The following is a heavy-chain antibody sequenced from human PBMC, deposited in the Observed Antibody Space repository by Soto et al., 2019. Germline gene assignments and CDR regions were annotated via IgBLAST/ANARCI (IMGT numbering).Heavy chain of an antibody. V-gene: IGHV4-31*03. CDR2: IYYSGST. CDR1: GGSISSGGYY. J-gene: IGHJ4*02. CDR3: VRDGSRDGYNQLDY. D-gene: IGHD5-18*01. Sequence: SETLSLTCTVSGGSISSGGYYWSWIRQHPGKGLEWIGYIYYSGSTYYNPSLKSRVTISVDTSKNQFSLKLSSVTAADTAVYYCVRDGSRDGYNQLDYWGQGTLVTVSS.